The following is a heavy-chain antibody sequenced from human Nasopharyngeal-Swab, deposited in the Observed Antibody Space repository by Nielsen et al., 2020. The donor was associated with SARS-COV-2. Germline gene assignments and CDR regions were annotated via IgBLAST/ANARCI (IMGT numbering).Heavy chain of an antibody. CDR2: IKQDGSEK. J-gene: IGHJ4*02. D-gene: IGHD2-15*01. CDR3: ARDVGGRDNY. CDR1: GFTFSRYW. Sequence: GESLKISCAASGFTFSRYWMNWVRQAPGKGLEWVANIKQDGSEKPYVDSVRGRFTISRDNAKNTLYLQMNSLRADDTAVYYCARDVGGRDNYWGQGALVTVSS. V-gene: IGHV3-7*01.